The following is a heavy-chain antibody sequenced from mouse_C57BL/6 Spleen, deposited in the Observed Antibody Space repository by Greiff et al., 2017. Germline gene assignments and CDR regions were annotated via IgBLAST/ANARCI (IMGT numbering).Heavy chain of an antibody. Sequence: QVQLQQSGPELVKPGASVKISCKASGYAFSSSWMNWVKQRPGKGLEWIGRIYPGDGDTNYNGKFKGKATLTADKSSSTAYMQLSSLTSEDSAVYVSASNDYDVCFDYWGQGTPLTVSS. D-gene: IGHD2-4*01. CDR1: GYAFSSSW. V-gene: IGHV1-82*01. CDR3: ASNDYDVCFDY. CDR2: IYPGDGDT. J-gene: IGHJ2*01.